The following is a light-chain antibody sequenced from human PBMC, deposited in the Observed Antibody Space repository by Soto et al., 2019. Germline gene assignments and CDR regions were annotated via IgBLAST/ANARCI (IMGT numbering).Light chain of an antibody. J-gene: IGKJ1*01. CDR3: QQYNEWPWT. V-gene: IGKV3D-15*01. CDR2: GAS. Sequence: EIVMTQSPATLSVSPGERATLSCRASQSVGSNLAWYEQKPGQGPSLLIYGASTRATGIPARFSGSGSGREFTLNISGLQSEDFAVYYWQQYNEWPWTFGQGTKVEIK. CDR1: QSVGSN.